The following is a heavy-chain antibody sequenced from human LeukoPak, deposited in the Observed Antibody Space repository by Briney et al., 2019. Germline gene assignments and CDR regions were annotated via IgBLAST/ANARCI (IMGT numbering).Heavy chain of an antibody. CDR2: IVPIIGTA. CDR3: ARDQRPSCLGGICYSGDY. V-gene: IGHV1-69*13. Sequence: GASVKVSCKASGGTFHSYIVTWVRQAPGQGLEWMGGIVPIIGTANYAQKFQGRVTITADDSTSTAYTELRSLRSEDTAIYYCARDQRPSCLGGICYSGDYWGQGTLVTVTS. CDR1: GGTFHSYI. D-gene: IGHD2-15*01. J-gene: IGHJ4*02.